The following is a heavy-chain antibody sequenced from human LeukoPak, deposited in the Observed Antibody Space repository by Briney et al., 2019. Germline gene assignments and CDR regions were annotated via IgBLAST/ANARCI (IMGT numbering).Heavy chain of an antibody. CDR1: GFTFSAYG. CDR3: AIGAAAGSEYFQQ. D-gene: IGHD6-13*01. J-gene: IGHJ1*01. CDR2: ILYDGSNK. V-gene: IGHV3-33*08. Sequence: PGGSLRLSCAASGFTFSAYGRHWVRQAPGKGLEWVAVILYDGSNKYYDGSVKGRFTISRAKSKKTLYLQLNSPGVDDTAVYYCAIGAAAGSEYFQQSGEGRLVTVSS.